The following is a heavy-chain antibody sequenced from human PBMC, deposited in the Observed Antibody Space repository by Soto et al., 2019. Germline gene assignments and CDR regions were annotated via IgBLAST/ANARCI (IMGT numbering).Heavy chain of an antibody. J-gene: IGHJ4*02. D-gene: IGHD3-10*01. CDR3: ASSYASRYRAFDY. Sequence: QVQLVQSGAEVKKPGSSVRVSCKASGDTFTFYSIKWVRQAPGLGLEWMGRINPILSMSNYAQRFQGRVTMTADKSTSTAYMELSSLRSEDTAMYYCASSYASRYRAFDYWGQGALVTVSS. CDR1: GDTFTFYS. CDR2: INPILSMS. V-gene: IGHV1-69*02.